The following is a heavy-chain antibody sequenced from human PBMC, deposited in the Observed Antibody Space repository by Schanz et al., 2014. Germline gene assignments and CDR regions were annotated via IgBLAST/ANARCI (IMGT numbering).Heavy chain of an antibody. CDR2: IHTTGGTT. CDR1: EYTFTRHY. J-gene: IGHJ6*02. CDR3: ASALTTWGGMDV. Sequence: QVQWVQSGADVKKPGPAVKVSCKASEYTFTRHYMHWVQKAAGQGLKWWGIIHTTGGTTSHAQKFKGRVTMNRDTSTSTVYMELSSLRYEDTAVYYCASALTTWGGMDVWGQGTTVTVSS. D-gene: IGHD4-4*01. V-gene: IGHV1-46*01.